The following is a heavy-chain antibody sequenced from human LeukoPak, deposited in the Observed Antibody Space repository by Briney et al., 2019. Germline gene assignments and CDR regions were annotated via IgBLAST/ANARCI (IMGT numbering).Heavy chain of an antibody. V-gene: IGHV4-59*08. CDR3: ASTHDYGDYGGFDP. D-gene: IGHD4-17*01. Sequence: SETLSLTCTVSGGSISSYYWSWIRQPPGKGLEWIGYIYYSGSTNYNPSLKSRVTISVDTSKIQFSLKLSSVTAADTAVYYCASTHDYGDYGGFDPWGQGTLVTVSS. CDR1: GGSISSYY. CDR2: IYYSGST. J-gene: IGHJ5*02.